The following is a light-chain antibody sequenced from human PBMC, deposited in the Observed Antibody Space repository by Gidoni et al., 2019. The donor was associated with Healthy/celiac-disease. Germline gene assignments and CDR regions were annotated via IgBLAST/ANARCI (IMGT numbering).Light chain of an antibody. CDR2: GKN. CDR3: NSRDSSGNHVV. J-gene: IGLJ2*01. CDR1: SLRSYY. Sequence: SSELTQYPAVSVALGQTVRITCQGDSLRSYYASWYQQKPGQAPVLVSYGKNNRPSGIPDRFSGSSSGNTAFLTITGAQAEDEADYYCNSRDSSGNHVVFGGGTKLTVL. V-gene: IGLV3-19*01.